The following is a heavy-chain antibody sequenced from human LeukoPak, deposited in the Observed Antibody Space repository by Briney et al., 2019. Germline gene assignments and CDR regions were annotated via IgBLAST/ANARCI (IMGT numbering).Heavy chain of an antibody. Sequence: PGGSLRLSCAASGFTFSSYGIHWVRQAPGKGLEWAAVISYDGSNKYYADSVKGRFTISRDNSKNTLYLQMNSLRAEDTAVYYCAKGPGYSSGWYRDDAFDIWGQGTMVTVSS. CDR3: AKGPGYSSGWYRDDAFDI. V-gene: IGHV3-30*18. J-gene: IGHJ3*02. CDR2: ISYDGSNK. CDR1: GFTFSSYG. D-gene: IGHD6-19*01.